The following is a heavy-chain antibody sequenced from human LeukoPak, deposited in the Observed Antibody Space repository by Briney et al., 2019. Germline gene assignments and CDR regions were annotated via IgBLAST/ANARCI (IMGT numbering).Heavy chain of an antibody. V-gene: IGHV3-23*01. J-gene: IGHJ4*02. Sequence: PGGSLRLSCAAPGFTFSSYAMSWVRQAPGKGLEWVSAISGSGGSTYYADSVKGRFTISRDNSKNTLYLQMNSLRAEDTAVYYCAKDPTYYYGSGSYPDYWGQGTLVTVSS. CDR3: AKDPTYYYGSGSYPDY. D-gene: IGHD3-10*01. CDR1: GFTFSSYA. CDR2: ISGSGGST.